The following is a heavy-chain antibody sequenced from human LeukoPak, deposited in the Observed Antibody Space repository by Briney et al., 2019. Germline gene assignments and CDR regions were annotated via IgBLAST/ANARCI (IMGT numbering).Heavy chain of an antibody. Sequence: ASVKVSCKASGYTFTSYYMHWVRQAPGQGLEWMRIINPSGGSTSYAQKFQGRVTMTRDTSTSTVYMELSSLRSEDTAVYYCAREIGRATAGFDPWGQGTLVTVSS. CDR3: AREIGRATAGFDP. J-gene: IGHJ5*02. CDR1: GYTFTSYY. V-gene: IGHV1-46*01. D-gene: IGHD2-15*01. CDR2: INPSGGST.